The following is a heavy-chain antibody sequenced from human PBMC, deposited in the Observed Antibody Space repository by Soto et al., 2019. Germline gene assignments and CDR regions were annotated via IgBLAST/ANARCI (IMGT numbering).Heavy chain of an antibody. CDR3: ARGPSGDKVDY. J-gene: IGHJ4*02. V-gene: IGHV4-30-4*01. CDR2: IYNGGTT. D-gene: IGHD7-27*01. Sequence: PSETQRLSSTVSGGTINTVDYFWRLIRQSPDKGLEWIGHIYNGGTTYNNPSLTSRVTISVDTSNNQFSLKLSSVSAADTAVYYCARGPSGDKVDYWGQGTLVTVS. CDR1: GGTINTVDYF.